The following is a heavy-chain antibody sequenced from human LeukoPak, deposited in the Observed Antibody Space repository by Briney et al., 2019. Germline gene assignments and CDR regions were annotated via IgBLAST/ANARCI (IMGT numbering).Heavy chain of an antibody. CDR1: GYTFTSYG. J-gene: IGHJ3*02. Sequence: ASVRVSCKASGYTFTSYGISWVRQAPGQGLEWMGWISAYNGNTNYAQKLQGRVTMTTDTSTSTAYMELRSLRSDDTAVYYCARDYGSGSPQHDAFDIWGQGTMVTVSS. V-gene: IGHV1-18*01. CDR3: ARDYGSGSPQHDAFDI. D-gene: IGHD3-10*01. CDR2: ISAYNGNT.